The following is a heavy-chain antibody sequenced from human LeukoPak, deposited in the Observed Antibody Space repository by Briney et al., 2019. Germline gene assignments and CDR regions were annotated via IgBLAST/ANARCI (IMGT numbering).Heavy chain of an antibody. J-gene: IGHJ4*02. Sequence: PSETLSLTCTVSGGSISSYYWSWIRQPPGKGLEWIGYIYYSGSTNYNPSLESRVTISVDTSKNQFSLKLSSVTAADTAVYYCARLTYYYDSSGYSFDYWGQGTLVTVSS. CDR2: IYYSGST. CDR1: GGSISSYY. CDR3: ARLTYYYDSSGYSFDY. V-gene: IGHV4-59*01. D-gene: IGHD3-22*01.